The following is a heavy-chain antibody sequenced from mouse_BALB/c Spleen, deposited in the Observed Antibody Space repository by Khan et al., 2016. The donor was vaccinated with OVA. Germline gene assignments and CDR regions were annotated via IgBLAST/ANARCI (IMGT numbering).Heavy chain of an antibody. D-gene: IGHD2-10*01. CDR1: GFSLTNYG. Sequence: QMQLEESGPGLVAPSQSLSITCTISGFSLTNYGVHWVRQPPGKGLEWLVVMWSDGSATYNSALKSRLTISKDNSKSQVFLKMNSLQTDDTAMYFCAKQPYYHYNIMDYWGQGTSGTVSS. J-gene: IGHJ4*01. CDR2: MWSDGSA. V-gene: IGHV2-6-1*01. CDR3: AKQPYYHYNIMDY.